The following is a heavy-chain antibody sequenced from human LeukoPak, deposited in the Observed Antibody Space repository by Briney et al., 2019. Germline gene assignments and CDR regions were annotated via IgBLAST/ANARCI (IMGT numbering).Heavy chain of an antibody. Sequence: PSDTLSLTCTMSGGSMGSVYYWAWIRQPPGQGLEWIGSIHYGGTTHYNPSLQSRVTISADTSKNQFALDLRSVTAADTAVYYCTRDIGDFVSDFWGQGTLVTVSS. V-gene: IGHV4-39*02. D-gene: IGHD2-21*02. J-gene: IGHJ4*02. CDR2: IHYGGTT. CDR3: TRDIGDFVSDF. CDR1: GGSMGSVYY.